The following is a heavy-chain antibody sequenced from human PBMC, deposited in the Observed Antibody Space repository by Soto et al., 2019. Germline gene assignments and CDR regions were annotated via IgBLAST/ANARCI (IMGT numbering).Heavy chain of an antibody. V-gene: IGHV1-69*13. CDR2: IIPIFTRT. J-gene: IGHJ4*02. Sequence: SVKVSCKASGGTFSTSSFVWVRQGPGQGLEWMEGIIPIFTRTNFAQKFQGRVTFSADESTRTTYMELRSLASEDTAIYYCARDVVRSTAGDSWGQGTLVTVSS. D-gene: IGHD2-15*01. CDR1: GGTFSTSS. CDR3: ARDVVRSTAGDS.